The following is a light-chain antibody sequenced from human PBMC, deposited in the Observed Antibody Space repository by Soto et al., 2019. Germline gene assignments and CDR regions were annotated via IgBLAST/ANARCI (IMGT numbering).Light chain of an antibody. Sequence: QSVLTQPPSVSAAPGQKVTISCSGSSANIGSNYVSWYQHLPGTAPKLVIYDSDRRPSEIPDRFSGSKSGTSATLDITGLQTGDEADYYCGAWDGSLSVVLFGGGTKLTFL. CDR3: GAWDGSLSVVL. CDR2: DSD. V-gene: IGLV1-51*01. J-gene: IGLJ2*01. CDR1: SANIGSNY.